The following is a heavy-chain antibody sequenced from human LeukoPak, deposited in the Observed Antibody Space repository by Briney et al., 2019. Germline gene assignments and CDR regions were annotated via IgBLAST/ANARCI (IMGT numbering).Heavy chain of an antibody. CDR2: IYYSGST. V-gene: IGHV4-31*03. CDR3: ARVITEYQLHYFDY. Sequence: SETLSLTCTVSGGSISSGGYYWSWIRQHPGKGLEWIGYIYYSGSTYYNPSLKSRVTISVDTSKNQFSLKLSSVTAADTAVYYCARVITEYQLHYFDYWGLGTLVTVSS. CDR1: GGSISSGGYY. J-gene: IGHJ4*02. D-gene: IGHD2-2*01.